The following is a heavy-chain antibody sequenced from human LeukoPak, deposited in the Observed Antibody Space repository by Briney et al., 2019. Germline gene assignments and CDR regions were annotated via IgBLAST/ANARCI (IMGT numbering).Heavy chain of an antibody. CDR3: ATIFPSRRRHTISIPFDY. J-gene: IGHJ4*02. CDR2: FDTEDGET. Sequence: ASVKVSCKVSGDTLTELSMHWVRQAPGKGLEWMGGFDTEDGETIYAQKFQGRVTMTEDTSTDTAYMELSSLRSEDTAVYYCATIFPSRRRHTISIPFDYWGQGTLVTVSS. CDR1: GDTLTELS. D-gene: IGHD3-9*01. V-gene: IGHV1-24*01.